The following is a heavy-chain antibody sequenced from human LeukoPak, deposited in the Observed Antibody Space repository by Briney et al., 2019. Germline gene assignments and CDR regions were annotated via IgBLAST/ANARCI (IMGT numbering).Heavy chain of an antibody. CDR2: IYYSGST. CDR3: ARGELGYDAFDI. V-gene: IGHV4-39*07. Sequence: SETLSLTCTVSGGSISSSSYYWGWIRQPPGKGLEWIGSIYYSGSTNYNPSLKSRVTMSVDTSKNQFSLKLSSVTAADTAVYYCARGELGYDAFDIWGQGTMVTVSS. J-gene: IGHJ3*02. CDR1: GGSISSSSYY. D-gene: IGHD7-27*01.